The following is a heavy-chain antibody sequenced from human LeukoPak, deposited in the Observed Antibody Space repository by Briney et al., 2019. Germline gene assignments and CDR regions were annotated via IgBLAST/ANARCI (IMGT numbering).Heavy chain of an antibody. CDR3: AKEGAPAAWYFDY. V-gene: IGHV3-23*01. CDR2: ISDRGTNT. Sequence: GGSLRLSCVASGFTFNAYVMNWVRQAPGKGLEWVSGISDRGTNTYYADSVKGRFTISRDNSKNTLYLQMHSLRAEDTAVYYCAKEGAPAAWYFDYWGQGTLVTVSS. D-gene: IGHD2-2*01. J-gene: IGHJ4*02. CDR1: GFTFNAYV.